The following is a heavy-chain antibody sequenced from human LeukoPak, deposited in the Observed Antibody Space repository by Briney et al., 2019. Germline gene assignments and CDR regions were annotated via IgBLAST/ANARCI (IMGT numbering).Heavy chain of an antibody. CDR3: AEEMVDEYVTDY. Sequence: QPGGSLRLSCAASGFTFSSYDMDWVRQAPGKGLEWVSYISGSSSTKYYADSVKGRFTISRDNSKNTLYLQMNSLRAEDTAVYYCAEEMVDEYVTDYWGQGTLVTVSS. J-gene: IGHJ4*02. D-gene: IGHD2-8*01. V-gene: IGHV3-23*01. CDR1: GFTFSSYD. CDR2: ISGSSSTK.